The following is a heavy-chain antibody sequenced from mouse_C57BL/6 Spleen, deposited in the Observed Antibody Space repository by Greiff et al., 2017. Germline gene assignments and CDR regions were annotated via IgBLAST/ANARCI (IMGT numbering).Heavy chain of an antibody. CDR2: IYPGSGNT. CDR3: ARLGGSSPFDY. V-gene: IGHV1-76*01. D-gene: IGHD1-1*01. J-gene: IGHJ2*01. CDR1: GYTFTDYY. Sequence: QVQLQQSGAELVRPGASVKLSCKASGYTFTDYYINWVKQRPGQGLEWIARIYPGSGNTYYNEKFKGKATLTAEKSSSTAYMQLSSLTSEDSAVYFCARLGGSSPFDYWGQGTTLTVSS.